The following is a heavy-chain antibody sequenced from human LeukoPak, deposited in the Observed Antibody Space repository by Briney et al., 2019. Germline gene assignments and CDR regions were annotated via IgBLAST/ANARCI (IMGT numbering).Heavy chain of an antibody. J-gene: IGHJ1*01. CDR1: GFTVSNNR. Sequence: PGGSLRLSCAASGFTVSNNRLSWVRQAPGTGLEWVSTIYSDGNTYYPDSVKGRFTISRDGSKNTLYLQLNSLRTEDTAIYYCVREREGSNSEHWGQGTLVTVSS. CDR2: IYSDGNT. V-gene: IGHV3-53*01. CDR3: VREREGSNSEH. D-gene: IGHD1-26*01.